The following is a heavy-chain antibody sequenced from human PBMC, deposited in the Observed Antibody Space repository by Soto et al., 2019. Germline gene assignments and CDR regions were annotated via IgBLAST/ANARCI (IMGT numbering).Heavy chain of an antibody. V-gene: IGHV4-31*03. CDR3: ARDRITIFGPHYYYYGMDV. Sequence: QVQLQESGPGLVKPSQTLSLTCTVSGGSISSGGYYWSWIRQHPGKGLEWIGYIYYSGSTYSNPSLKSRVTISVDTSKNQFSLKLSSVTAADTAVYYCARDRITIFGPHYYYYGMDVWGQGTTVTVSS. CDR2: IYYSGST. D-gene: IGHD3-3*01. J-gene: IGHJ6*02. CDR1: GGSISSGGYY.